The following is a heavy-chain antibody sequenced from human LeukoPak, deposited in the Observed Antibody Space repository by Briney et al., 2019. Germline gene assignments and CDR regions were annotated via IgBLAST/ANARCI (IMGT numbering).Heavy chain of an antibody. D-gene: IGHD6-13*01. CDR3: ARAVAAAAWFDP. Sequence: SEILSLTCTVSGGSISSYYWSWIWQPPGKGLEWIGYIYYSGSTNYNPSLKSRVTISVDTSKNQFSLKLSSVTAADTAVYYCARAVAAAAWFDPWGQGTLVTVSS. CDR1: GGSISSYY. V-gene: IGHV4-59*08. CDR2: IYYSGST. J-gene: IGHJ5*02.